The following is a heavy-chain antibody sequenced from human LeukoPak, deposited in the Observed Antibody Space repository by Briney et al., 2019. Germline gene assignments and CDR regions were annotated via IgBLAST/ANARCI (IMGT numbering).Heavy chain of an antibody. J-gene: IGHJ3*02. CDR1: GYTFTDYY. CDR2: IIPIFGTA. D-gene: IGHD2-21*02. Sequence: SVKVSCKASGYTFTDYYMHWVRQAPGQGLEWMGGIIPIFGTANYAQKFQGRVTITADESTSTAYMELSSLRSEDTAVYHCARDCGGDCYSSGAFDIWGQGTMVTVSS. V-gene: IGHV1-69*13. CDR3: ARDCGGDCYSSGAFDI.